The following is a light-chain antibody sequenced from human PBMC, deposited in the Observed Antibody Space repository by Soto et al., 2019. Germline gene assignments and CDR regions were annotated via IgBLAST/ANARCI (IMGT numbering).Light chain of an antibody. V-gene: IGLV2-11*01. CDR1: SSDVGRYEY. CDR2: NNN. CDR3: AALDDIVRGGV. Sequence: QSALTQPRSVSGSPGQSVTISCTGTSSDVGRYEYVSWYQQHPGKAPKLIIYNNNQRPSGVPDRFSGSKSGTSASLAISGLRSEDEADYYCAALDDIVRGGVFGGGTKLTVL. J-gene: IGLJ3*02.